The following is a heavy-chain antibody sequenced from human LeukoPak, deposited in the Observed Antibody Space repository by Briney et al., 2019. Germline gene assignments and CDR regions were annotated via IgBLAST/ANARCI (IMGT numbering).Heavy chain of an antibody. CDR3: ASRYCSSTSCSYY. CDR2: INGDGSST. J-gene: IGHJ4*02. V-gene: IGHV3-74*01. CDR1: GFTFSSYW. D-gene: IGHD2-2*01. Sequence: GGSLRLSCAASGFTFSSYWMHWVRQDPGKGLVWVSRINGDGSSTSYADSVKGRFTISRDNAKNTLYLQMNSLRAEDAAVYYCASRYCSSTSCSYYWGQGTLVTVSS.